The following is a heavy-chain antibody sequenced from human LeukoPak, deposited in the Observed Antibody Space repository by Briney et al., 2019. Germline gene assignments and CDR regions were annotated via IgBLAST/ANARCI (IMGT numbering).Heavy chain of an antibody. CDR3: ARWSLPATVVTPDNWYFDL. D-gene: IGHD4-17*01. CDR1: GGSISSGGYY. Sequence: SQTLSLTCTVSGGSISSGGYYWSWIRQHPGKGLEWIGYIYYSGSTYYNPSLKSRVTISVDTSKNQFSLKLSSVTAADTPVYYCARWSLPATVVTPDNWYFDLWGRGTLVTVSS. V-gene: IGHV4-31*03. CDR2: IYYSGST. J-gene: IGHJ2*01.